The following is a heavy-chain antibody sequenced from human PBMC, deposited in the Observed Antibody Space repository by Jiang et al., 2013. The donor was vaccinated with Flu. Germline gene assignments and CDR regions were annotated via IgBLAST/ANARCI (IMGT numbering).Heavy chain of an antibody. V-gene: IGHV4-4*02. Sequence: PRGKGLEWIGEIYHSGSTNYNPSLKSRVTISVDKSKNQFSLKLSSVTAADTAVYYCARLLAPLNWFDPWGQGTLVTVSS. CDR2: IYHSGST. J-gene: IGHJ5*02. CDR3: ARLLAPLNWFDP. D-gene: IGHD2-8*02.